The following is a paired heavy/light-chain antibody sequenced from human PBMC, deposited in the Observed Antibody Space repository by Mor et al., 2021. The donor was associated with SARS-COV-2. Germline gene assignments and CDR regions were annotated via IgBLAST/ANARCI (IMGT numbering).Light chain of an antibody. CDR2: STD. CDR1: SGSVSTSHY. V-gene: IGLV8-61*01. J-gene: IGLJ3*02. CDR3: VLYMGSGIRV. Sequence: QTVVTQEPSFSVSPGGTVTLTCGLSSGSVSTSHYPSWYQQTPGQAPRTLIYSTDTRSSGVPDRFSGSILGNKAALTITGAQADDESDYYCVLYMGSGIRVFGGGTKLTVL.
Heavy chain of an antibody. CDR2: ISSSSRTI. V-gene: IGHV3-48*02. Sequence: EEQLVESGGGLVQPGGSLRLSCAASGFTFSGYSINWVRQAPGKGLEWVSYISSSSRTIYYIDSVKGRFTISRDNAKNSLYLQMNSLRDEDTAVYYCARETRDGVPDAFDIWGQGTMVTVSS. J-gene: IGHJ3*02. D-gene: IGHD2-8*01. CDR1: GFTFSGYS. CDR3: ARETRDGVPDAFDI.